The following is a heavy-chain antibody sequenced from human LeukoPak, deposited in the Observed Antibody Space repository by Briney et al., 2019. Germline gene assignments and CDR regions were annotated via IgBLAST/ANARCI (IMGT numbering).Heavy chain of an antibody. CDR2: IYTSGST. D-gene: IGHD3-3*01. CDR3: ARGFYDFVPPGWFDP. J-gene: IGHJ5*02. Sequence: PSETLSLTCTVSGGSISSYYWSWIRQPAGKGLEWIGRIYTSGSTNYNPSLKSRVTISVDTSKNQFSLKLSSVTAADTAVYYCARGFYDFVPPGWFDPWGQGTLVTVSS. CDR1: GGSISSYY. V-gene: IGHV4-4*07.